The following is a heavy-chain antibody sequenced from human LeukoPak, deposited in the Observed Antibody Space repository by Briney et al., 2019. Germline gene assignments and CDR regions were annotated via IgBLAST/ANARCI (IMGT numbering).Heavy chain of an antibody. CDR1: GGSFSGYY. CDR2: INHSGST. V-gene: IGHV4-34*01. J-gene: IGHJ6*03. Sequence: SETLSLTCAVYGGSFSGYYWSWIRQPPGKGLEWIGEINHSGSTNYNPSLKSRVTISVDTSKNQFSLKLSSVTAADTAVYYCARRIGSYGYYYYYYMDVWGKGTTVTISS. D-gene: IGHD2-15*01. CDR3: ARRIGSYGYYYYYYMDV.